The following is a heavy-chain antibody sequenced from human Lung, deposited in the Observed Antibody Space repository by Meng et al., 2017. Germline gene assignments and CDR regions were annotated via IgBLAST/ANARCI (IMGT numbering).Heavy chain of an antibody. V-gene: IGHV4-34*01. D-gene: IGHD4-11*01. Sequence: QLQLEQWGAGLLKPSETLSLTCVVSGGSFSDYSWSWIRQPPGKGLEWIGEINHSGSTNYNPSLESRATISVDTSQNNLSLKLSSVTAADSAVYYCARGPTTMAHDFDYWGQGTLVTVSS. CDR1: GGSFSDYS. CDR2: INHSGST. J-gene: IGHJ4*02. CDR3: ARGPTTMAHDFDY.